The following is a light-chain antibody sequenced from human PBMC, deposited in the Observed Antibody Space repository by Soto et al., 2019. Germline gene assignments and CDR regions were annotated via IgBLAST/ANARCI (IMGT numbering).Light chain of an antibody. Sequence: EIVLTQSPATLSLSLGERATLSCRASQSVSSSLDWYQQKPGQAPRLLMYDASNRATGIPARFSGSASGTDFTITISSLEPEDFAVYYCQQRNDWPPLTFGGGTKVEIK. CDR3: QQRNDWPPLT. CDR1: QSVSSS. J-gene: IGKJ4*01. V-gene: IGKV3-11*01. CDR2: DAS.